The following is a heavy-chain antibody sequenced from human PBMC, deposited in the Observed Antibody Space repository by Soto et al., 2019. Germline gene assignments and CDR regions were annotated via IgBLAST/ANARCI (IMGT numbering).Heavy chain of an antibody. D-gene: IGHD3-10*01. CDR2: IKSKTDGGTT. CDR3: TTGREHVDQSSYGSGSYRAHYYYYYGMDV. V-gene: IGHV3-15*07. J-gene: IGHJ6*02. CDR1: GFTFSNAW. Sequence: GGSLRLSCAASGFTFSNAWMNWVRQAPGKGLEWVGRIKSKTDGGTTDYAAPVKGRFTISRDDSENTLYLQMNSLKTEDTAVYYCTTGREHVDQSSYGSGSYRAHYYYYYGMDVWGQGTTVTVSS.